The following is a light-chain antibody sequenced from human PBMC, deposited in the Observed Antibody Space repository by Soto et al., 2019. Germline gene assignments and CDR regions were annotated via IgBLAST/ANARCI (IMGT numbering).Light chain of an antibody. CDR2: GAS. CDR3: QQYNNWPRT. CDR1: QSVSSY. Sequence: EIVMTQAPATLSISPGERATLSCRASQSVSSYLAWYQQKPGQAPRLLIYGASTRATGIPARFSGSGSGTEFTLTISSLQSDDLAVSYCQQYNNWPRTFGHGTKVAIK. V-gene: IGKV3-15*01. J-gene: IGKJ1*01.